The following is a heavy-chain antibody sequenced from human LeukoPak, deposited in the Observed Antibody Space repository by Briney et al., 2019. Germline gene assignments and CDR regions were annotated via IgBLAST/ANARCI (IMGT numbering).Heavy chain of an antibody. CDR1: GFTFSSYA. CDR2: ISYDGTNK. CDR3: ARDLSYSGIDY. D-gene: IGHD1-26*01. Sequence: GGSLRLSCAASGFTFSSYAIHWVRQAPGKGLEWVAIISYDGTNKYYADSVRGRFTISRDDSKNTLYLQMNSLRAEDTAVYYCARDLSYSGIDYWGQGTLVTVPS. J-gene: IGHJ4*02. V-gene: IGHV3-30-3*01.